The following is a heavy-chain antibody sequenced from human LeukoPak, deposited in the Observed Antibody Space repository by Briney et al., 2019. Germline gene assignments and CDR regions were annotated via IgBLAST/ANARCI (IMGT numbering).Heavy chain of an antibody. Sequence: ASVTLSCTVSGDTFTSNNMHWVWQAPAQGLELMGIINTSGGRTTYAKTSQDRLTIIRDMSTSTVYMELSSLRSEDTAVYYCARARYSSGWYGGYDAFDIWGQGTMVTVSS. CDR1: GDTFTSNN. CDR2: INTSGGRT. J-gene: IGHJ3*02. D-gene: IGHD6-19*01. CDR3: ARARYSSGWYGGYDAFDI. V-gene: IGHV1-46*01.